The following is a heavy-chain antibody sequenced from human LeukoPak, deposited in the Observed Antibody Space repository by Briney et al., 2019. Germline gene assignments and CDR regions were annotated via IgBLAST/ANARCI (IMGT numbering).Heavy chain of an antibody. V-gene: IGHV3-23*01. Sequence: GGSLRLSCAASGSTFSSYAMSWVRQAPGKGLEWVSAISGSGGSTYYADSVKGRFTISRDNSKNTLYLQMNSLRAEDTAVYYCAKAYGDYVRYYFDYWGQGTLVTVSS. CDR2: ISGSGGST. D-gene: IGHD4-17*01. J-gene: IGHJ4*02. CDR1: GSTFSSYA. CDR3: AKAYGDYVRYYFDY.